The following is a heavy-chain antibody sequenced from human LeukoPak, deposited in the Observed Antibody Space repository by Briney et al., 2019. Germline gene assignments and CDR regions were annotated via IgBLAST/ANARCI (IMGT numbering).Heavy chain of an antibody. Sequence: KPSETLSLTCAVYGDSFSGYYWSWIRQPPGKGLGWIGEIHHSRGTNYNPSLKSRVTISVDTSKNQFSLKLRSVTAADTAVYYCARGWLELNYYYMDVWGKGTTVTVSS. CDR2: IHHSRGT. CDR3: ARGWLELNYYYMDV. J-gene: IGHJ6*03. V-gene: IGHV4-34*01. CDR1: GDSFSGYY. D-gene: IGHD1-7*01.